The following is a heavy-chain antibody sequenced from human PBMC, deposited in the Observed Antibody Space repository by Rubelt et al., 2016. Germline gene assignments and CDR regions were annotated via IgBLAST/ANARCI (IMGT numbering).Heavy chain of an antibody. J-gene: IGHJ4*02. V-gene: IGHV4-39*01. Sequence: QLQLRESGPGLVKPSETPSLGCTVSGGSIGRSSFFWGWIRQSPGKGLEWIGSLSADGRTFYNPSLRSRVNISLARSKNQVSLKLSSGTAADTAVYYCARLGEGGARWELRAPKDYWGQGTLVTVSS. CDR3: ARLGEGGARWELRAPKDY. CDR2: LSADGRT. CDR1: GGSIGRSSFF. D-gene: IGHD1-26*01.